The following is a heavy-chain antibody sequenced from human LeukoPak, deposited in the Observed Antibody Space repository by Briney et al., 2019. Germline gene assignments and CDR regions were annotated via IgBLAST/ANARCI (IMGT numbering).Heavy chain of an antibody. CDR1: VFTFSSYG. CDR2: ISYDGSNK. V-gene: IGHV3-30*18. J-gene: IGHJ4*02. D-gene: IGHD2-2*01. Sequence: PGRSLRLSCAASVFTFSSYGMHWVRQAPGKGLEWVAVISYDGSNKYYADSVKGRFTISRDNSKNTLYLQMNSLRAEDTAVYYCAKDVFSVVVAAAPLDYWGQGTLVTVSS. CDR3: AKDVFSVVVAAAPLDY.